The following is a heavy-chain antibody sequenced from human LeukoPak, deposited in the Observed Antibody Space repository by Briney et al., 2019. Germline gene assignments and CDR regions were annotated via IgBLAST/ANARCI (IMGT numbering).Heavy chain of an antibody. D-gene: IGHD5-12*01. V-gene: IGHV3-48*01. J-gene: IGHJ4*02. Sequence: GGSLRLSCAASGFTFSSYGISWLRQAPGKGLEWVPHITGSGEISHYADSVQGRFTISRDNAKNSLYLQMNSLRAEDTAVYYCARENAVATGAFDYWGRGTLVTVSS. CDR1: GFTFSSYG. CDR3: ARENAVATGAFDY. CDR2: ITGSGEIS.